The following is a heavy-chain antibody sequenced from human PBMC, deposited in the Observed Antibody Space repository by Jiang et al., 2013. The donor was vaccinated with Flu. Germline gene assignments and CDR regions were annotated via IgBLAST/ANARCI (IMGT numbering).Heavy chain of an antibody. CDR3: ARNREYSSGWYGMNWFDP. D-gene: IGHD6-19*01. V-gene: IGHV1-69*01. CDR2: IIPIFGTA. J-gene: IGHJ5*02. Sequence: SGAEVKKPGSSVKVSCKTSGGTFSNYAISWVRQAPGQGLEWMGGIIPIFGTANYAQKFQGRVTITADESTSTAYMELSSLRSEDTAVYYCARNREYSSGWYGMNWFDPWGQGTLVTVS. CDR1: GGTFSNYA.